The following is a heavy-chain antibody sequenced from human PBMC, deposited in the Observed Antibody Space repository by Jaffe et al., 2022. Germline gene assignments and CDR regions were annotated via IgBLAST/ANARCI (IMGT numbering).Heavy chain of an antibody. CDR3: AKGRLVVPAARSPQYYFDY. CDR2: IRYDGSNK. Sequence: QVQLVESGGGVVQPGGSLRLSCAASGFTFSSYGMHWVRQAPGKGLEWVAFIRYDGSNKYYADSVKGRFTISRDNSKNTLYLQMNSLRAEDTAVYYCAKGRLVVPAARSPQYYFDYWGQGTLVTVSS. D-gene: IGHD2-2*01. V-gene: IGHV3-30*02. J-gene: IGHJ4*02. CDR1: GFTFSSYG.